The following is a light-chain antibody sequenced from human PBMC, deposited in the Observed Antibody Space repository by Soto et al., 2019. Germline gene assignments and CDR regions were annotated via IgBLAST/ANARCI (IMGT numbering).Light chain of an antibody. CDR2: GAS. Sequence: EIVLTQSPATLSVSPGERVTLSSRASQSVDINLAWYQQKPGQAPRLLIYGASTRATGIPDRFSGSGSGTDFTLTISRLEPEDFAVYYCQQYGSSPRTFGQGTKVDIK. J-gene: IGKJ1*01. CDR3: QQYGSSPRT. V-gene: IGKV3-20*01. CDR1: QSVDIN.